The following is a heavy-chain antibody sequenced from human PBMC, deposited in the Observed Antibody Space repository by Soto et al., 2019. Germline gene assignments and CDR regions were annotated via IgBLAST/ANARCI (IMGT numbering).Heavy chain of an antibody. J-gene: IGHJ4*02. CDR2: LSFSGISA. D-gene: IGHD5-12*01. V-gene: IGHV3-23*01. CDR3: ARDSWSGPVVTIPFEY. Sequence: PGGSLRLSCAASGFTLSNYAMSWVRQAPGMGLEWVSTLSFSGISAFYTDSVKGRFIISRDDSKNTPYLQMNTLRAEDTAIYYCARDSWSGPVVTIPFEYWGQGTLVTVSS. CDR1: GFTLSNYA.